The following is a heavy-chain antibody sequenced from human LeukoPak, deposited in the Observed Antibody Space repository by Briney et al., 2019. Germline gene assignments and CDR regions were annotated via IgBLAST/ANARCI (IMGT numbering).Heavy chain of an antibody. CDR2: IYHSGST. Sequence: SEALSLTRAVSGYSISSGYYWGWIRPPPRKGLEWTGSIYHSGSTYYNPSLMSRVTISVDTSKTQFSLRLSSVTAADTVVYYCARSKRSSWYFDYWGQGTLVPVSS. CDR3: ARSKRSSWYFDY. CDR1: GYSISSGYY. D-gene: IGHD6-13*01. J-gene: IGHJ4*02. V-gene: IGHV4-38-2*01.